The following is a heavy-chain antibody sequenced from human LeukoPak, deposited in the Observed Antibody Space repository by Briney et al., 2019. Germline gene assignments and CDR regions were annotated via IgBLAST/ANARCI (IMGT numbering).Heavy chain of an antibody. V-gene: IGHV4-61*08. CDR3: ARGSTLYYDILTGYYTPGPFDI. D-gene: IGHD3-9*01. J-gene: IGHJ3*02. Sequence: PSETLSLTCTVSGGSVSSAGYYWSWIRQPPGKGLEFIGYIHYSGSTNYNPFLKNRVTISVDTSKNQFSLKLSSVTAADTAVYYCARGSTLYYDILTGYYTPGPFDIWGQGTMFTVSS. CDR2: IHYSGST. CDR1: GGSVSSAGYY.